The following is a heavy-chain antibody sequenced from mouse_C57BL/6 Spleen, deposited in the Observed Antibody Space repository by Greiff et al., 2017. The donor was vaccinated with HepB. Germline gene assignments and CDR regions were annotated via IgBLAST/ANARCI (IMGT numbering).Heavy chain of an antibody. CDR2: INPSSGYT. J-gene: IGHJ3*01. CDR1: GYTFTSYW. V-gene: IGHV1-7*01. D-gene: IGHD3-2*02. Sequence: VQLQQSGAELAKPGASVKLSCKASGYTFTSYWMHWVKQRPGQGLEWIGYINPSSGYTKYNQKFKDKATLTADKSSSTAYMQLSSRTYADSAVYYCAQTAQAPWLAYRGQGTLVTVSA. CDR3: AQTAQAPWLAY.